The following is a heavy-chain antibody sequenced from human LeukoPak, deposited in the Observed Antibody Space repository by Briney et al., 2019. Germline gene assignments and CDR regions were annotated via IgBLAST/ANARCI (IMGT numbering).Heavy chain of an antibody. J-gene: IGHJ6*03. CDR2: TYYRSKWYN. V-gene: IGHV6-1*01. CDR3: ARGYIVATLKPYYYMDV. CDR1: GYSVSSNSAA. D-gene: IGHD5-12*01. Sequence: SQTLSLTCAISGYSVSSNSAAWNWIRQSPSRGLEWLGRTYYRSKWYNDYAVSVKSRITINPDTSKNQFSLQLNSVTPEDTAVYYCARGYIVATLKPYYYMDVWGKGTTVTVSS.